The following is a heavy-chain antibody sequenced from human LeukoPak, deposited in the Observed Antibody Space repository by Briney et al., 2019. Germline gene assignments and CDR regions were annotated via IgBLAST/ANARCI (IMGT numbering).Heavy chain of an antibody. Sequence: ASVKVSCKVSGYTLTELSMHWVRQAPGKGLEWMGGFDPEDGETIYAQKFQGRVTMTEDTSTDTAYMELSSLRSEDTAVYYCARDLGSVTATDYWGQGTLVTVSS. CDR3: ARDLGSVTATDY. CDR2: FDPEDGET. J-gene: IGHJ4*02. V-gene: IGHV1-24*01. CDR1: GYTLTELS. D-gene: IGHD2-15*01.